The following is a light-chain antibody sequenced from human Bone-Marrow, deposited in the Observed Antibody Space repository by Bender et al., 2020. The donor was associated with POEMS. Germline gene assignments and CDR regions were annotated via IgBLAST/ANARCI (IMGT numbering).Light chain of an antibody. CDR2: DVT. Sequence: QSALTQPASVSGSPGQSITISCTGTSSDVGGYNYVSWYQQHPGKAPKVLIYDVTNRPSGVSNRFSGSKSGNTASLTISGLQAEDEAEYYCGSYKHSGTLVFGGGTKVTVL. CDR3: GSYKHSGTLV. CDR1: SSDVGGYNY. V-gene: IGLV2-14*03. J-gene: IGLJ1*01.